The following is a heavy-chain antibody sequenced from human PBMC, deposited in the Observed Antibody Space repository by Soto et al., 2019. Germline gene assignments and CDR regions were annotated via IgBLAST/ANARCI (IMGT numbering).Heavy chain of an antibody. CDR3: ARDRRTLVGATKTNRGFDY. Sequence: GASVKVSCKASGYTSTSYGISWVRQAPGQGLEWMGWISAYNGNTNYAQKLQGRVTMTTDTSTSTAYMELRSLRSDDTAVYYCARDRRTLVGATKTNRGFDYWGQGTLVTVSS. J-gene: IGHJ4*02. D-gene: IGHD1-26*01. V-gene: IGHV1-18*04. CDR1: GYTSTSYG. CDR2: ISAYNGNT.